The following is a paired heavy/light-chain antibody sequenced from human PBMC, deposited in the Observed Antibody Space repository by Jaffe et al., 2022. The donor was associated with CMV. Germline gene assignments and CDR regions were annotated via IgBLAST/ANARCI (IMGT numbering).Light chain of an antibody. CDR2: DTS. CDR3: LISYSDVLVL. Sequence: QAVVAQEPSLTVSPGGTVTLTCGSSTGPVTSGHNPYWFQQKPGQAPRTLIYDTSNKYSWTPARFSGSLLGGKAALTLSGAQPEDEAEYYCLISYSDVLVLFGGGTMLTVL. CDR1: TGPVTSGHN. V-gene: IGLV7-46*01. J-gene: IGLJ2*01.
Heavy chain of an antibody. J-gene: IGHJ4*02. CDR1: GFTFSNAH. D-gene: IGHD3-22*01. V-gene: IGHV3-15*01. CDR2: IKSKTEGETI. Sequence: EVQLVESGGDLVKPGGSLRLSCVVSGFTFSNAHMSWVRQALGKGLEWVGRIKSKTEGETIDYAAPVKGRFIISRDDSKNTLYLQMTSLETEDTGVYYCIPYSSGYYYGGYWGQGTLVTVSS. CDR3: IPYSSGYYYGGY.